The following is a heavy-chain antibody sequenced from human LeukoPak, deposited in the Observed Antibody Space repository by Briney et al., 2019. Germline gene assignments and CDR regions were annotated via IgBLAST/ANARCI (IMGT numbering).Heavy chain of an antibody. J-gene: IGHJ5*02. V-gene: IGHV3-21*04. CDR2: ISRSSTYI. CDR3: ARDHSVGDIAWWFDP. D-gene: IGHD3-10*01. Sequence: GGSLRLSCAASGFTFSNYSMNWVRQAPGKGLEWVSSISRSSTYIYYADSVKGRFTISRDNAKSSVYLQMNSLRAEDTAVYYCARDHSVGDIAWWFDPWGQGTLVSVSS. CDR1: GFTFSNYS.